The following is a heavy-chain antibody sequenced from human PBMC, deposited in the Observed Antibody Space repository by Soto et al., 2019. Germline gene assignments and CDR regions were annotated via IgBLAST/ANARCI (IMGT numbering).Heavy chain of an antibody. CDR2: ISYDGSNK. CDR3: AKERGQQRAGDAFDI. CDR1: GFTFSSYG. J-gene: IGHJ3*02. V-gene: IGHV3-30*18. D-gene: IGHD6-13*01. Sequence: GGSLRLSCAASGFTFSSYGMHWVRQAPGKGLEWVAVISYDGSNKYYADSVKGRFTISRDNSKKTLYLQMNSLRAEDTAVYYCAKERGQQRAGDAFDIWGQGTMVTVSS.